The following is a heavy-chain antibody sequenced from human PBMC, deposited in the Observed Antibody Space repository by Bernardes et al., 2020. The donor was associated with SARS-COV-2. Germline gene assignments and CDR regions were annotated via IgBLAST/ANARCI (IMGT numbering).Heavy chain of an antibody. CDR2: ISDEGSRR. D-gene: IGHD3-9*01. J-gene: IGHJ4*02. Sequence: GGTLRLSCAASGFIFNNCGMHWVRKAPGKGLEWVAFISDEGSRRYYLDSLKGRFTVSRDYSKDTLYLQMNSLREDDTAVYYCVKRRAIFELWAGSLDYWGLGTLVTVSS. CDR3: VKRRAIFELWAGSLDY. V-gene: IGHV3-30*18. CDR1: GFIFNNCG.